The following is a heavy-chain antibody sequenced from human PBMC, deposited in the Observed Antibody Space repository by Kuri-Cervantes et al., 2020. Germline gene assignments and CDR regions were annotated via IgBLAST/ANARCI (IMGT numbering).Heavy chain of an antibody. CDR1: GYTFTSYA. CDR2: MNPNSGNT. Sequence: ASVKVSCKASGYTFTSYAMNWVRQAPGQGLEWMGWMNPNSGNTGYAQKFQGRVTMTRNTSISTAYMELSSLRSEDTAVYYCARGSRSWFDVTIDYWGQGTLVTVSS. J-gene: IGHJ4*02. CDR3: ARGSRSWFDVTIDY. V-gene: IGHV1-8*02. D-gene: IGHD3-10*01.